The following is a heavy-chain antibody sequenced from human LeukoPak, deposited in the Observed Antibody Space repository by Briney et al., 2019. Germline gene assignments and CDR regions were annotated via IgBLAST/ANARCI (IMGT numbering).Heavy chain of an antibody. D-gene: IGHD3-10*01. Sequence: SETLSLTCTVSGDSISSYYWSWIRQPPGKGLEWIGYFSYSGSTNYNPSLKSRVTISVDTSKNQFSLKLSSVTAADTAVYYCARSDYYGSGRGSFDVWGQGTTVTVSS. CDR2: FSYSGST. J-gene: IGHJ6*02. CDR1: GDSISSYY. CDR3: ARSDYYGSGRGSFDV. V-gene: IGHV4-59*08.